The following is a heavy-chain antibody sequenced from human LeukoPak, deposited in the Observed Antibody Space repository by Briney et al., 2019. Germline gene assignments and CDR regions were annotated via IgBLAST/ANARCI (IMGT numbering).Heavy chain of an antibody. CDR1: GGSISSGSYY. V-gene: IGHV4-61*02. CDR2: IYTSGST. CDR3: VRATGYFDY. Sequence: SQTLSLTCTVSGGSISSGSYYWSWIRQPAGKGLEWIGRIYTSGSTNYNPPLKSRVTISVDTSKNQFSLKLSSVTAADTAVYYCVRATGYFDYWGQGTLVTVSS. J-gene: IGHJ4*02.